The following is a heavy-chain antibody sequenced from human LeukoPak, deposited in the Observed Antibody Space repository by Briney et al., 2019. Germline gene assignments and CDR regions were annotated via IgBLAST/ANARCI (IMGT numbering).Heavy chain of an antibody. D-gene: IGHD6-13*01. V-gene: IGHV4-39*07. Sequence: SETLSLTCTVSGGSISSSSYYWGWIRQPPGKGLEWIGSIYYSGSTYYNPSLKSRVTISVDTSKNQFSLKLSSVTAADTAVYYCARDLYGAAGTSLYNWFDPWGQGTLVTVSS. CDR3: ARDLYGAAGTSLYNWFDP. J-gene: IGHJ5*02. CDR2: IYYSGST. CDR1: GGSISSSSYY.